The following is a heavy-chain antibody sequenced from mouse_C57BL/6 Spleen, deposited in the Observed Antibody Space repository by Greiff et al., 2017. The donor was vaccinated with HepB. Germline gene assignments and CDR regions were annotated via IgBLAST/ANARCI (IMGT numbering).Heavy chain of an antibody. Sequence: QVQLQQPGAELVKPGASVKLSCKASGYTFTSYWMHWVKQRPGQGLEWIGMIHPNSGSTNYNEKFKSKATLTVDKSSSTAYMQLSSLTSEDSAVYYCAREGRLRPYAMDYWGQGTSVTVSS. CDR1: GYTFTSYW. CDR2: IHPNSGST. D-gene: IGHD2-2*01. V-gene: IGHV1-64*01. CDR3: AREGRLRPYAMDY. J-gene: IGHJ4*01.